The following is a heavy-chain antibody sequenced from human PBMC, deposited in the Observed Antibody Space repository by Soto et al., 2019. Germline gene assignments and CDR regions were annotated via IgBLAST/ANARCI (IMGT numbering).Heavy chain of an antibody. D-gene: IGHD6-6*01. V-gene: IGHV3-9*01. CDR2: ISWNSGSI. Sequence: EVQLVDSGGGLVQPGRSLRLSCAASGFSFVDYAVHWVRQATGKGLAWVSGISWNSGSIGYADSVRVRFTISRANAKNYLYLRMNSLRADETSLYYCAKDRGAGNSYTSSSFDYWGHGTLVTVSS. CDR1: GFSFVDYA. CDR3: AKDRGAGNSYTSSSFDY. J-gene: IGHJ5*01.